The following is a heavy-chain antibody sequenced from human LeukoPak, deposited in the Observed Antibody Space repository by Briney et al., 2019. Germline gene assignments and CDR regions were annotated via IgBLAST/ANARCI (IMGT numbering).Heavy chain of an antibody. J-gene: IGHJ6*04. CDR2: IGTAGDP. CDR1: GFTFSSYD. V-gene: IGHV3-13*05. D-gene: IGHD2-21*01. CDR3: ARGSKAAVDTLWGRDYYYYYGMDV. Sequence: QPGGSLRLSCAASGFTFSSYDMHWVRQATGKGLEWVSAIGTAGDPYYPGSVKGRFTISRENAKNSLYLQMNSLRAGDTAVYYCARGSKAAVDTLWGRDYYYYYGMDVWGKGTTVTVSS.